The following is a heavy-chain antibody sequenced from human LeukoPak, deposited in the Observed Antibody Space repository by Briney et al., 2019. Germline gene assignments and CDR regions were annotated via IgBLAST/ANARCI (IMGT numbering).Heavy chain of an antibody. J-gene: IGHJ4*02. CDR2: INHSGST. D-gene: IGHD1-26*01. CDR3: ARVVGANDY. CDR1: GGSFSGYY. Sequence: SETLSLTCAVYGGSFSGYYWSWIRQPPGKGLEWIGEINHSGSTNYNPSLKSRVTISVGTSKNQFSLKLSFVTAADTAVYYCARVVGANDYWGQGTLVTVSS. V-gene: IGHV4-34*01.